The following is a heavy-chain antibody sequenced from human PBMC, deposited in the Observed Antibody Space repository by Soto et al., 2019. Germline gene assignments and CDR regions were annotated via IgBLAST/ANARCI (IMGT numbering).Heavy chain of an antibody. Sequence: QVQLVESGGGVVQPGRSLRLSCAASGFTFSSYGMHWVRQAPGKGLEWVAVISYDGSNKYYADSVKGRFTISRDNSKNTLYLQMNSLRAEDTAVYYCAKDFTVRDKITYYFDYWGQGTLVTVSS. CDR3: AKDFTVRDKITYYFDY. CDR2: ISYDGSNK. D-gene: IGHD3-10*01. J-gene: IGHJ4*02. CDR1: GFTFSSYG. V-gene: IGHV3-30*18.